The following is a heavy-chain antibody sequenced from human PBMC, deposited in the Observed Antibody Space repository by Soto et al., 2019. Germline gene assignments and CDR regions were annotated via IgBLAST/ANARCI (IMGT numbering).Heavy chain of an antibody. Sequence: GGSLRLSCAASGVTFSSYAMSWVRQAPGKGLEWVSAISGSGGSTYYADSVKGWFTISRDNSKNTLYLQMNSLRAEDTAVYYCAKNRVRILWFGEPDYWGQGTLVTVSS. CDR3: AKNRVRILWFGEPDY. V-gene: IGHV3-23*01. D-gene: IGHD3-10*01. J-gene: IGHJ4*02. CDR2: ISGSGGST. CDR1: GVTFSSYA.